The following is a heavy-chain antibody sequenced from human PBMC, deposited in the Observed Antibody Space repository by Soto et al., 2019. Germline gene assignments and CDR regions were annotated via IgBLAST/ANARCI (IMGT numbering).Heavy chain of an antibody. CDR1: GGSISSGDYC. Sequence: SETLSLTCTVSGGSISSGDYCWSWIRQPPGKGLEWIGYIYYSGSTYYNPSLKSRVTISVDTSKNQFSLKLSSVTAADTAVYYCASHDYAHYGMDVWGQGTTVTVSS. D-gene: IGHD3-16*01. J-gene: IGHJ6*02. CDR2: IYYSGST. V-gene: IGHV4-30-4*01. CDR3: ASHDYAHYGMDV.